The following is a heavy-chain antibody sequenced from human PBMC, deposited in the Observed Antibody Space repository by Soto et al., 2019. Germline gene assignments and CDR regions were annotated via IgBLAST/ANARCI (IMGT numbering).Heavy chain of an antibody. J-gene: IGHJ5*02. CDR3: ATRPPQIVVTLLPFPS. CDR1: GGSISSGGYS. D-gene: IGHD2-15*01. V-gene: IGHV4-30-2*01. Sequence: PSETLSLTCAVSGGSISSGGYSWSWNRQPPGKGLEWIGYIYHSGSTYYNPSLKSRVTISVDKPNNQFSLKLSSMTGADTAVYYCATRPPQIVVTLLPFPSWGQGTPVTVSS. CDR2: IYHSGST.